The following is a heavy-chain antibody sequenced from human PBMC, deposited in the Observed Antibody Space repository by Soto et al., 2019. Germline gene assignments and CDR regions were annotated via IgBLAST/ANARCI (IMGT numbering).Heavy chain of an antibody. Sequence: QVQLQESGPGLVKPSQTLSLTCNVSGGSISSGGYYWSWIRQHPGKGLEWIGYIYYSGTTYYNPYLKSRLTLSVDTSKNQFSLKLSSVTAADTAVYYCASQATGWYPDYWGQGTLVTVSS. CDR1: GGSISSGGYY. J-gene: IGHJ4*02. D-gene: IGHD6-19*01. V-gene: IGHV4-31*03. CDR2: IYYSGTT. CDR3: ASQATGWYPDY.